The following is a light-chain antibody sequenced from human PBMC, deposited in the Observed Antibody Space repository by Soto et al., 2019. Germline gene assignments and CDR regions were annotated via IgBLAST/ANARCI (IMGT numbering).Light chain of an antibody. V-gene: IGKV1-33*01. J-gene: IGKJ3*01. CDR3: QQYDNLFP. Sequence: DIQMTQSPSSLSASVGDRVTITCQASQDISTYLNWYQHKSGKAPKLLIYDTSNLQTGVPSRFSGSGSATDFTFTISSLQPEDIGTYYCQQYDNLFPSGPGTKVDIK. CDR1: QDISTY. CDR2: DTS.